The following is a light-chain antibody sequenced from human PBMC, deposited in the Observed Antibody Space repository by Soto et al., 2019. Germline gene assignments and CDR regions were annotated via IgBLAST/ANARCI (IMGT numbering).Light chain of an antibody. J-gene: IGKJ1*01. Sequence: DIQMTQSPSFLSASVGDRVTITCRASQSISSYLNWDQQKPGKAPKLLIYAASSLQSGVPSRFSGSGSGTDFTLTISSLQPEDFATYYCQQSYSTPRTFGQGTKVDIK. CDR2: AAS. V-gene: IGKV1-39*01. CDR3: QQSYSTPRT. CDR1: QSISSY.